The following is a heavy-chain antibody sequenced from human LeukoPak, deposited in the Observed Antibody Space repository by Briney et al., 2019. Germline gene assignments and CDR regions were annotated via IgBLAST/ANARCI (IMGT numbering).Heavy chain of an antibody. Sequence: GGSLRLSCAASGFTFNIYWMTWVRQAPGKGLEWVANIKHDGSEKYYVDSVKGRFTISRDNAKNSLYLQMNSLRAEDAAVYFCVRGVATVYQIAYFDYWGQGTLVTVSS. J-gene: IGHJ4*02. CDR2: IKHDGSEK. CDR1: GFTFNIYW. V-gene: IGHV3-7*05. D-gene: IGHD3-9*01. CDR3: VRGVATVYQIAYFDY.